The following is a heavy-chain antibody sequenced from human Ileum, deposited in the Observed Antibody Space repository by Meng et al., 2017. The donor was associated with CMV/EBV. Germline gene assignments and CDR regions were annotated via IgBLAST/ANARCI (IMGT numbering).Heavy chain of an antibody. CDR2: INHSGGS. CDR1: GGSFSGYH. V-gene: IGHV4-34*02. CDR3: ATGTSQAWELLHS. D-gene: IGHD1-26*01. J-gene: IGHJ4*02. Sequence: QVQVQQWGAGLLKPSETLSLTCGVYGGSFSGYHWSWIRQPPGKGLEWIGEINHSGGSNYNPSLKSRVTISLDTSKTQFSLKLNSVTAADTAVYYCATGTSQAWELLHSWGQGILVTVSS.